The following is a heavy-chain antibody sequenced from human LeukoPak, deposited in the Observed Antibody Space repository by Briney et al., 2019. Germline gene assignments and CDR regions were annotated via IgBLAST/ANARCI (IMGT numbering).Heavy chain of an antibody. CDR3: ARDRRAASAPDY. Sequence: GGSLRLSCAASGFNFSSHWMSWVRQAPGKGLKWVANIKKDGGEIFYADSVKGRFTIFRDNAKNALYLQMSSLRGEDTALYYCARDRRAASAPDYWGQGTLVTVSS. J-gene: IGHJ4*02. CDR1: GFNFSSHW. D-gene: IGHD6-13*01. V-gene: IGHV3-7*01. CDR2: IKKDGGEI.